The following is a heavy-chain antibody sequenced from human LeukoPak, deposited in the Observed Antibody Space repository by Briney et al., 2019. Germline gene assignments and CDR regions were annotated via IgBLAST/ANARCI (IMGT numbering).Heavy chain of an antibody. D-gene: IGHD1-7*01. CDR2: ISYDGSDK. CDR3: AKDRVVFNRNYAYYFDY. J-gene: IGHJ4*02. CDR1: GFTFSDYG. Sequence: GRSLRLSCAASGFTFSDYGMHWVRQAPGKGLEWAAAISYDGSDKYYADSVKGRFTISRDDSKKTLYLQMNSLRAEDTAVYYCAKDRVVFNRNYAYYFDYWGQGTLVTVS. V-gene: IGHV3-30*18.